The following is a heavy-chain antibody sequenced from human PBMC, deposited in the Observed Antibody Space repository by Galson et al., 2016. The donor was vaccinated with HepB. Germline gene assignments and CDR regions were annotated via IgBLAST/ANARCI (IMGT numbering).Heavy chain of an antibody. CDR1: GVSLRVSGAG. Sequence: PALVKPTQTLTLTCTLSGVSLRVSGAGVGWIRQPPGKALEWLALIYWNDDKRYSPSLKSRLTITKDRSKTQVVLRMTNMDPEDTATYYCAHNYDFWSGHHSQNDFYYGMDVWGQGTTGTVSS. CDR2: IYWNDDK. CDR3: AHNYDFWSGHHSQNDFYYGMDV. V-gene: IGHV2-5*01. D-gene: IGHD3-3*01. J-gene: IGHJ6*02.